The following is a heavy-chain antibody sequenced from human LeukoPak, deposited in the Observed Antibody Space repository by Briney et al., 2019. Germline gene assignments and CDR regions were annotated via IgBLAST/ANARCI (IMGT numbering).Heavy chain of an antibody. D-gene: IGHD4-23*01. CDR1: GYTFTGYY. CDR3: VRDLATVATPYFDY. J-gene: IGHJ4*02. V-gene: IGHV1-2*02. Sequence: GASVKVSCKASGYTFTGYYIHWVRQAPGQGLEWMSWINPNSGGTNHAQKFQGRVSVTRDTSISTVYMELSRLTYDDTAVYYCVRDLATVATPYFDYWGQGALVTVSS. CDR2: INPNSGGT.